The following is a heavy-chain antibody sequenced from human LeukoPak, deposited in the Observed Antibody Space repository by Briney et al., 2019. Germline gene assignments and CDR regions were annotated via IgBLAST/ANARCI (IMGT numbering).Heavy chain of an antibody. J-gene: IGHJ5*02. CDR3: ARMPPKGWFGEFNWFDP. D-gene: IGHD3-10*01. Sequence: SETLSLTCTVSGGSNSSGDYYWSWIRQPPGKGLEWIGYIYYSGSTYYNPSLKSRVTISVDTSKNQFSLKLSSVTAADTAVYYCARMPPKGWFGEFNWFDPWGQGTLVTVSS. V-gene: IGHV4-30-4*08. CDR1: GGSNSSGDYY. CDR2: IYYSGST.